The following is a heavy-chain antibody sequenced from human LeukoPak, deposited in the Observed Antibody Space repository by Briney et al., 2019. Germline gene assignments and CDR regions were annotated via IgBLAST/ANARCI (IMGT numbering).Heavy chain of an antibody. CDR2: ISGSGGST. Sequence: GGSLRLSCAASGFTFSSYAMSWVRQAPGKGLEWVSAISGSGGSTYYADSVKGRFTISRDNSKNTLYLQMNSLRAEDTAVYYCAKDKHYYGSGSLFDYRGQGTLVTVSS. CDR1: GFTFSSYA. V-gene: IGHV3-23*01. CDR3: AKDKHYYGSGSLFDY. D-gene: IGHD3-10*01. J-gene: IGHJ4*02.